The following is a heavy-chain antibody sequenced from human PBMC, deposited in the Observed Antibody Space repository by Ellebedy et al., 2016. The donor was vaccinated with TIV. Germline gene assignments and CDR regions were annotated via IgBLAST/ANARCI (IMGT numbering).Heavy chain of an antibody. V-gene: IGHV4-59*08. CDR1: GGSISSYY. Sequence: MPSETLSPTCTVSGGSISSYYWSWIRQPPGKGLEWIGYIYYSGSTNYNPSLKSRVTISVDTSKNQFSLKLSSVTAADTAVYYCARRKTTITTFDYWGQGTLVTVSS. D-gene: IGHD3-9*01. J-gene: IGHJ4*02. CDR3: ARRKTTITTFDY. CDR2: IYYSGST.